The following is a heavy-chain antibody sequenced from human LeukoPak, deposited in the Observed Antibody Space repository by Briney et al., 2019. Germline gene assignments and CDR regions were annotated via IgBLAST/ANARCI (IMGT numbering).Heavy chain of an antibody. CDR1: GGSFSGYY. CDR2: INHSGST. D-gene: IGHD4/OR15-4a*01. CDR3: ARLTDHYYYYGMDV. Sequence: SETLSLTCAVYGGSFSGYYWSWIRQPPGKGLEWIGEINHSGSTNYNPSLKSRVTISVDTSKSQFSLKLSSVTAADTAIYYCARLTDHYYYYGMDVWGQGTTVTVSS. V-gene: IGHV4-34*01. J-gene: IGHJ6*02.